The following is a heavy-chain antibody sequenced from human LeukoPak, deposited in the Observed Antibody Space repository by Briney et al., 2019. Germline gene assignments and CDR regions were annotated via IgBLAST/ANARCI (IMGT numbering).Heavy chain of an antibody. Sequence: GASVKVSCKASGYTFISYDINWVRQVTGQGLEWMGWISGYNGNTNYAQKFQGRVTMTIDTSTSTLYMELRSLRSDDTAVYYCARGRTHRRLWLGESTGGPFDYWGQGTLVTVSS. CDR3: ARGRTHRRLWLGESTGGPFDY. CDR2: ISGYNGNT. CDR1: GYTFISYD. V-gene: IGHV1-18*01. D-gene: IGHD3-10*01. J-gene: IGHJ4*02.